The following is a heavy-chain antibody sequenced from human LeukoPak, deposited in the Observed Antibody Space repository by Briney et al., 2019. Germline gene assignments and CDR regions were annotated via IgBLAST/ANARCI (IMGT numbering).Heavy chain of an antibody. CDR3: ASSSSSWYRDAFDI. Sequence: GGSLRLSCAASGFTFSDYYMSWIRQAPGKGLEWVSYISSSDSTIYYADSVKGRFTISRDNAKNSLYLQMNSLRAEDTAVCYCASSSSSWYRDAFDIWGQGTMVTVSS. CDR2: ISSSDSTI. CDR1: GFTFSDYY. V-gene: IGHV3-11*04. D-gene: IGHD6-13*01. J-gene: IGHJ3*02.